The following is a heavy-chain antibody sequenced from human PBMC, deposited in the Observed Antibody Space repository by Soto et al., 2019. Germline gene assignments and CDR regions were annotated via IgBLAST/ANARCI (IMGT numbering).Heavy chain of an antibody. CDR3: AKDSYGDYGADAFDI. CDR2: ISGSGGST. CDR1: GFTFSSYA. J-gene: IGHJ3*02. Sequence: EVQLLESGGGLVQPGGSLRLSCAASGFTFSSYAMSWVRQAPGKGLEWVSAISGSGGSTYYADSVKGRFTISRDNTKNTLYLHMNSLRAEDTAVYYCAKDSYGDYGADAFDIWGQGTMVTVSS. D-gene: IGHD4-17*01. V-gene: IGHV3-23*01.